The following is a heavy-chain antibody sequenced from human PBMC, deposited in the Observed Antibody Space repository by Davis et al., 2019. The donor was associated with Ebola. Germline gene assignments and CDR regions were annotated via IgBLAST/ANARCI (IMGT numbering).Heavy chain of an antibody. V-gene: IGHV3-30-3*01. J-gene: IGHJ4*02. CDR3: TTAGTFDY. Sequence: GGSLRLSCAASGFTFSSYAMHWVRQAPGKGLEWVAVISYDGSNKYYADSVKGQFTISRDNSKNTLYLQMNSLRAEDTAVYYCTTAGTFDYWGQGTLVTVSS. CDR2: ISYDGSNK. CDR1: GFTFSSYA. D-gene: IGHD6-19*01.